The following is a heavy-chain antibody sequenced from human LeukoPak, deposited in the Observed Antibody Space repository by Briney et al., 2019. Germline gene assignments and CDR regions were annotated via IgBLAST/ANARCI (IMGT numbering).Heavy chain of an antibody. J-gene: IGHJ4*02. Sequence: GGSLRLSCAASGFTFSSYEMNWVRQAPGKGLEWVSYISSSGSTIYYADSVKGRFTISRDNAKNSLYLQMNSLRAEDTAVYYCVSLRVPVVTANPGDYWGQGTLVTVSS. CDR2: ISSSGSTI. V-gene: IGHV3-48*03. D-gene: IGHD2-21*02. CDR3: VSLRVPVVTANPGDY. CDR1: GFTFSSYE.